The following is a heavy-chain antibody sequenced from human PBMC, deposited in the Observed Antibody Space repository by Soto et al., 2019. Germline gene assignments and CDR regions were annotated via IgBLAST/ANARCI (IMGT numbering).Heavy chain of an antibody. CDR1: GYTFTSYG. Sequence: QVQLVQSGAEVKKPGASVKVSFKASGYTFTSYGISWVRQAPGQGLEWMGWISAYNGNTNFAQKLQGRVTMTTDKSTSTAYLVLRSLRSDDTAVYCCARPRGYSRSWYGGYSSSGMDVWGQGTTVTVSS. J-gene: IGHJ6*02. CDR3: ARPRGYSRSWYGGYSSSGMDV. CDR2: ISAYNGNT. V-gene: IGHV1-18*01. D-gene: IGHD6-13*01.